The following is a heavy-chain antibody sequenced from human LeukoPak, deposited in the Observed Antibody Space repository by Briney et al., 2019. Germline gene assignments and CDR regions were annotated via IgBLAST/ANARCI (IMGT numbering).Heavy chain of an antibody. CDR2: IYYSGST. J-gene: IGHJ4*02. D-gene: IGHD3-22*01. V-gene: IGHV4-31*03. CDR3: ARPSLYDSSGYYERFYFDY. CDR1: GGSISSDGYY. Sequence: SQTLSLTCTVSGGSISSDGYYWSWIRQHPGKGLEWIGYIYYSGSTYYNPSLKSRVTISVDTSKNQFSLKLSSVTAADTAVHYCARPSLYDSSGYYERFYFDYWGQGTLVTVSS.